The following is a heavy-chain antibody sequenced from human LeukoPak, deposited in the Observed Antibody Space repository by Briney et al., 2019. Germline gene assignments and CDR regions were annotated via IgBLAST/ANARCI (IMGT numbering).Heavy chain of an antibody. CDR3: ARSPEGGERGYSGYDPAPLTKYYYIDG. Sequence: AGGSLRLSCAASGFTFSSYSMNWVRQAPGKGLEWVSSISSSSSYIYYADSVKGRFTISRDNAKNSLYLQMNSLRAEDTAVYYFARSPEGGERGYSGYDPAPLTKYYYIDGWGKGTTVTVPS. CDR1: GFTFSSYS. J-gene: IGHJ6*03. D-gene: IGHD5-12*01. CDR2: ISSSSSYI. V-gene: IGHV3-21*01.